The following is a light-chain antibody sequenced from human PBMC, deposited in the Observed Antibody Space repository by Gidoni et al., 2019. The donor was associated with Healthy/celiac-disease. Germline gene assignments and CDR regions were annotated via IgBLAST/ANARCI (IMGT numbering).Light chain of an antibody. Sequence: EIVLSQSPGTLSLSPGERATLSCRDSQSVSSGYLALYQQKPGQAPRLIIYSASSGSGTDFTLTISRLEPEDFAVYYCQQYDSAPLTFGGGTKVEIK. CDR3: QQYDSAPLT. J-gene: IGKJ4*01. CDR2: SAS. V-gene: IGKV3-20*01. CDR1: QSVSSGY.